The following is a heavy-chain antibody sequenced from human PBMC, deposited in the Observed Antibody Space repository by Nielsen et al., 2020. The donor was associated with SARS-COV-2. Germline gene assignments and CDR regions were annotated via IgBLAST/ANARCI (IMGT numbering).Heavy chain of an antibody. CDR2: INPNSGGT. V-gene: IGHV1-2*02. J-gene: IGHJ6*02. CDR3: ARVAEDIVVVPAAYYGMDV. CDR1: GYTFTGYY. D-gene: IGHD2-2*01. Sequence: ASVKVSCKASGYTFTGYYMHWVRQAPGQGLEWMGWINPNSGGTNYAKKFQGRVTMTRDTSISTAYMELSRLRSDDTAVYYCARVAEDIVVVPAAYYGMDVWGQGTTVTVSS.